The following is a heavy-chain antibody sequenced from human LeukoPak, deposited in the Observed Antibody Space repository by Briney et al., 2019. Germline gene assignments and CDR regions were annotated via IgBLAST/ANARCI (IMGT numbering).Heavy chain of an antibody. CDR2: IDGGSLST. J-gene: IGHJ4*02. V-gene: IGHV3-23*01. CDR3: AKRKPAFDY. Sequence: QAGGSLRLSCAASGFTFSTSAMSWVRQAPGKGLEWVSAIDGGSLSTYYADSVQGRFTVSRDNSKNTLYLQMNSLRADDTAIYYCAKRKPAFDYWGQGILVTVSP. CDR1: GFTFSTSA.